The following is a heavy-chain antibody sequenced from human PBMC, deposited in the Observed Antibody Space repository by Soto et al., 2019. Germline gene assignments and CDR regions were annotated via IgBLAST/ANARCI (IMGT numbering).Heavy chain of an antibody. J-gene: IGHJ6*02. D-gene: IGHD4-4*01. V-gene: IGHV1-18*01. CDR2: ISVYNGKT. Sequence: QVQLVQSGGEVKKPGASVKVSCKASGYTFPNYGVTWVRQAPGQGLEWMGWISVYNGKTKYAQKFKGRVTMTTDTSTSTAYIELRSLRSDDTAVYYCARDPLHFTAVTPREEQYGMDFWGQGTTVTVSS. CDR3: ARDPLHFTAVTPREEQYGMDF. CDR1: GYTFPNYG.